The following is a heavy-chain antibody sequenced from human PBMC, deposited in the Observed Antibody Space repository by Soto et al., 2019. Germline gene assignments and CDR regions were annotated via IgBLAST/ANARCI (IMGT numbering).Heavy chain of an antibody. CDR2: IMQDSSQI. V-gene: IGHV3-7*01. Sequence: GGSLRLSCVASGFTFSNYWVGWVRQAPGRGLECVANIMQDSSQIYYVDSVKGRFTVSRDNAKNSLFLHMNSLRADDTAVYYCASTLDVWGQGTTVTVSS. CDR1: GFTFSNYW. J-gene: IGHJ6*02. CDR3: ASTLDV.